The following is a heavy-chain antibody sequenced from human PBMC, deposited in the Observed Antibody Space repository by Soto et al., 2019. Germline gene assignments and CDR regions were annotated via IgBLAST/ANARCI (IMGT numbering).Heavy chain of an antibody. CDR1: RGPFSGHY. J-gene: IGHJ6*03. V-gene: IGHV4-34*01. D-gene: IGHD3-3*01. CDR3: ARDSNYDFWSGYSGGYMDV. CDR2: INHSGST. Sequence: SETLSLTCAVYRGPFSGHYWRWIRQPPGKGLEWIGEINHSGSTNYNPSLKSRVTISVDTSKNQFSLKLSSVTAADTAVYYCARDSNYDFWSGYSGGYMDVWGKGTTVT.